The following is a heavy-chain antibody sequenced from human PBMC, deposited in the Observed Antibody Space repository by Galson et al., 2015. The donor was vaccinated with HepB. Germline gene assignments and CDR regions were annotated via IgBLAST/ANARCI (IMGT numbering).Heavy chain of an antibody. J-gene: IGHJ6*02. CDR2: INPSGGST. CDR1: GYTFTSYY. CDR3: ASPPDRERGTSYYGMDV. Sequence: SVKVSCKASGYTFTSYYMHWVRQAPGQGLEWMGIINPSGGSTSYAQKFQGRVTITADESTSTAYMELSSLRSEDTAVYYCASPPDRERGTSYYGMDVWGQGTTVTVSS. D-gene: IGHD5-24*01. V-gene: IGHV1-46*01.